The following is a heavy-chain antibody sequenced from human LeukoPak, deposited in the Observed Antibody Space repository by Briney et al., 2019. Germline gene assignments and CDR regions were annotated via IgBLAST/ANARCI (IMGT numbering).Heavy chain of an antibody. D-gene: IGHD4-17*01. V-gene: IGHV3-23*01. CDR2: MSGSGGST. Sequence: GGSLRLSCAASGFTFSDYWMHWVRQAPGKGLEWVSSMSGSGGSTYYADSVKGRFTISRDDSKNTLYLQMNSLRAEDTAVYYCARVRYGELDVWGQGTTVTVSS. CDR1: GFTFSDYW. CDR3: ARVRYGELDV. J-gene: IGHJ6*02.